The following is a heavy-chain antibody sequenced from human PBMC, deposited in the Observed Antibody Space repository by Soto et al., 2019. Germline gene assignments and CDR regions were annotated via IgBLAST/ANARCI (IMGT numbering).Heavy chain of an antibody. J-gene: IGHJ4*02. CDR1: GFTFSSYA. Sequence: GGSLRLSCAASGFTFSSYAMSWVRQAPGKGLEWVSAISGSGGSTYYADSVKGRFTISRDNSKNTLYLQMNSLRAEDTAVYYCAKAWGGRGAITMVRGRPYYFDYWGQGTLVTVSS. CDR3: AKAWGGRGAITMVRGRPYYFDY. V-gene: IGHV3-23*01. CDR2: ISGSGGST. D-gene: IGHD3-10*01.